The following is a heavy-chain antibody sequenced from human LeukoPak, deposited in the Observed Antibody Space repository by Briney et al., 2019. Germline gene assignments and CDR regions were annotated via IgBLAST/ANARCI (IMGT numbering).Heavy chain of an antibody. J-gene: IGHJ3*02. D-gene: IGHD3-10*01. V-gene: IGHV4-61*02. CDR1: GGSISSGSYH. Sequence: SQTLSLTCTVSGGSISSGSYHWSWVRQPAGKGLEWIGRIYTSGSTNYNPSLKSRVTISVDTSKNQFSLKLSSVTAADTAVYYCARGGAYYYGSGSYAFDIWGQGTMVTVSS. CDR3: ARGGAYYYGSGSYAFDI. CDR2: IYTSGST.